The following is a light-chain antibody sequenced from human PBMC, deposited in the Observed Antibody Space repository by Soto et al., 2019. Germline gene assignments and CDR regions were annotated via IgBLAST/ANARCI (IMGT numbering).Light chain of an antibody. CDR1: SSDVGSYNY. Sequence: SVLPQPASGSGSPGQSITISCTGTSSDVGSYNYVSWYQQHPGKAPKVMIYDVSNRPSGVSYRFSGSKSGNTASLTISGLQAEDEADYYCSSYTTSSTYVFGTGTKVTVL. V-gene: IGLV2-14*01. J-gene: IGLJ1*01. CDR3: SSYTTSSTYV. CDR2: DVS.